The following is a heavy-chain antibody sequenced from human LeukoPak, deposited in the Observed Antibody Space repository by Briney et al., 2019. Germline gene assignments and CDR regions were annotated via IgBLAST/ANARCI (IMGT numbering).Heavy chain of an antibody. CDR2: ISYDGSNK. CDR3: AKEPSYDILTGYYDC. Sequence: GGSLRLSCAASGFTFSSYGMHWVRQAPGKGLEWVAVISYDGSNKYYADSVKGRFTISRDNSKNTLYLQMNSLRAEDTAVYYCAKEPSYDILTGYYDCWGQGTLVTVSS. D-gene: IGHD3-9*01. CDR1: GFTFSSYG. J-gene: IGHJ4*02. V-gene: IGHV3-30*18.